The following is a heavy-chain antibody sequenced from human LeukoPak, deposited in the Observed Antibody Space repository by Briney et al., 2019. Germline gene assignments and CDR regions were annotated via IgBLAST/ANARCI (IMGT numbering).Heavy chain of an antibody. CDR2: IFSLFTTP. Sequence: SVKVSCKTTGGTFNTHVINWVRQAPGQGLEWMGVIFSLFTTPNYAQSFQGRLTITADKFTNTSYMELSSLRSEDTAVYYCARGSPYYGDFDFWGQGSLVTVSS. J-gene: IGHJ4*02. CDR1: GGTFNTHV. D-gene: IGHD4-17*01. CDR3: ARGSPYYGDFDF. V-gene: IGHV1-69*06.